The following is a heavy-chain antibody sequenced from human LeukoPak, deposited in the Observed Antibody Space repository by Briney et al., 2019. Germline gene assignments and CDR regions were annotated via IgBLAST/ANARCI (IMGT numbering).Heavy chain of an antibody. V-gene: IGHV4-34*01. CDR3: ARGEGSGSYMSYFDY. J-gene: IGHJ4*02. CDR1: VGSFSGYY. Sequence: SETLSLTCAVYVGSFSGYYWSWIRQPPGKGLEWIGEIDHSGSTIYNPSLESRVTISQDTSKNQFSLKLSSVTAADTAVYYCARGEGSGSYMSYFDYWGQGGLVTVSS. CDR2: IDHSGST. D-gene: IGHD3-10*01.